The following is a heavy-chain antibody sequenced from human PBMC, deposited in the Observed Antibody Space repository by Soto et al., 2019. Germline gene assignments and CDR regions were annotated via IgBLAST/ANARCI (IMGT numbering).Heavy chain of an antibody. CDR3: ARYPYTSYCSDGSCSYDAFDI. CDR1: GYSFTSYD. CDR2: MNPNSGNT. D-gene: IGHD2-15*01. V-gene: IGHV1-8*01. J-gene: IGHJ3*02. Sequence: QVQMVQSGAEVKKPGASVKVSCRASGYSFTSYDVNWVRQATGQGLEWMGWMNPNSGNTAFAQKLQGRVNMTRDTPISTAYMELSGLRSEDTAVYYCARYPYTSYCSDGSCSYDAFDIWGQGTVVTVSS.